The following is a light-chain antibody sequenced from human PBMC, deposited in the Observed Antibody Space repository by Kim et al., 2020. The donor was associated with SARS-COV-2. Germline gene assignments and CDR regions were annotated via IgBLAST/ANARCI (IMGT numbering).Light chain of an antibody. Sequence: SASVGYRVTITCHASQDIRKYLNWYQQEPGRAPKLLIYDASILKTGVPSTFSGSVAGTEYTFTISSLQPEDIATYFCQQFDALPFTFGQGTKLEI. CDR1: QDIRKY. CDR3: QQFDALPFT. V-gene: IGKV1-33*01. J-gene: IGKJ2*01. CDR2: DAS.